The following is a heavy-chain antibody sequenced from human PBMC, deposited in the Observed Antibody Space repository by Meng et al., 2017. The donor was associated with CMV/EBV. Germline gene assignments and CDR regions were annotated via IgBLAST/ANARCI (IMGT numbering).Heavy chain of an antibody. D-gene: IGHD2-2*02. J-gene: IGHJ6*02. Sequence: GGPLRLSCAASGFTFSSYGMHWVRQAPGKGLEWVAFIRYDGSNKYYADSVKGRFTISRDNSKNTLYLQMNSLRAEDTAVYYCAESGYCSSTSCYIHYYYGMDVWGQGTTVTVSS. CDR2: IRYDGSNK. CDR3: AESGYCSSTSCYIHYYYGMDV. CDR1: GFTFSSYG. V-gene: IGHV3-30*02.